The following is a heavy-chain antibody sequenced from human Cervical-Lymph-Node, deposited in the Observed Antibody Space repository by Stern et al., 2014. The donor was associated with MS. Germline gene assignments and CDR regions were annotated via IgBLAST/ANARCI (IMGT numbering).Heavy chain of an antibody. D-gene: IGHD3-3*01. Sequence: QLQLQESGPGLVKPSETLSLTCTVSGGSIYNYYWTWIRQPPGKGLEWIGYIYYSGSTNYNPSLKSRVTISVDTSKNQFSLKLSSVTAADTAVYYCARGSDFWTSWFDPWGQGTLVTVSS. V-gene: IGHV4-59*01. CDR1: GGSIYNYY. CDR3: ARGSDFWTSWFDP. J-gene: IGHJ5*02. CDR2: IYYSGST.